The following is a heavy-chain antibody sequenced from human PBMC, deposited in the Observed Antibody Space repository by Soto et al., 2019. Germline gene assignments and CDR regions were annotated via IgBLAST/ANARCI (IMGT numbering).Heavy chain of an antibody. Sequence: GGSLRLSCAAPGFTFSSYAMHWVRQAPGKGLEWVAVISYDGSNKYYADSVKGRFTISRDNSKNTLYLQMNSLRAEDTAVYYCASSIAAPPSYYYYYGMDVWGQGTTVTVSS. V-gene: IGHV3-30-3*01. CDR3: ASSIAAPPSYYYYYGMDV. J-gene: IGHJ6*02. CDR1: GFTFSSYA. D-gene: IGHD6-6*01. CDR2: ISYDGSNK.